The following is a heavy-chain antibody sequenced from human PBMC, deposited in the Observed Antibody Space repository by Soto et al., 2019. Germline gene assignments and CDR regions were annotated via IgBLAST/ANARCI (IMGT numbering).Heavy chain of an antibody. D-gene: IGHD6-13*01. J-gene: IGHJ5*02. Sequence: PSKTLSLTCTVSGGSISSGDYYWSWIRQPPGKGLEWIGYIYYSGSTYYNPSLKSRVTISVDTSKNQFSLKLSSVTAADTAVYYCARGDSSSWYLNWFHPWGQGTLVTVSS. V-gene: IGHV4-30-4*01. CDR2: IYYSGST. CDR1: GGSISSGDYY. CDR3: ARGDSSSWYLNWFHP.